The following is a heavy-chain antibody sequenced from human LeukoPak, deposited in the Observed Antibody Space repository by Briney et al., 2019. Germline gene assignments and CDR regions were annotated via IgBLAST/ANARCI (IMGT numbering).Heavy chain of an antibody. J-gene: IGHJ4*02. V-gene: IGHV3-53*01. Sequence: GGSLRLSCAASGFTVSSNYMSWVRQAPGKGLEWVSVIYSGGSTYYADSVKGRFTISRDNSKNTLYLQMNSLRAEDTAVYYCARAITMIVVAIGYWGQGTLVTVSS. CDR1: GFTVSSNY. CDR2: IYSGGST. CDR3: ARAITMIVVAIGY. D-gene: IGHD3-22*01.